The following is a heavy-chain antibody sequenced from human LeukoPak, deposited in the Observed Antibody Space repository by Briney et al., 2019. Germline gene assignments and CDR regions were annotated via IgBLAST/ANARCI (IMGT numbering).Heavy chain of an antibody. J-gene: IGHJ6*03. D-gene: IGHD6-13*01. V-gene: IGHV3-48*03. Sequence: GRSLRLSCAASGLTFSSYEMNWVRQAPGKGLEWVSYISSSGSTIYYADSVKGRFTISRDNAKNSMYLQMNSLRAEDTAVYYCARAFQELPLLYYEYYMDVWGKESTVTVSS. CDR1: GLTFSSYE. CDR2: ISSSGSTI. CDR3: ARAFQELPLLYYEYYMDV.